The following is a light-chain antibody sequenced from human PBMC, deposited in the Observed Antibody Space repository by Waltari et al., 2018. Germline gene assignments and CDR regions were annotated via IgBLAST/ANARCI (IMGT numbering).Light chain of an antibody. CDR3: QQHGTLPAT. J-gene: IGKJ1*01. CDR1: QSVGSSS. V-gene: IGKV3-20*01. Sequence: EMVLTQSPGTASLSPGARVTLACRASQSVGSSSLAWYQQKPGQAPRLVIYRASRRATGIPDRFSGSGSGADFSLTISRLEPEDFAVYYCQQHGTLPATFGQGTKVELK. CDR2: RAS.